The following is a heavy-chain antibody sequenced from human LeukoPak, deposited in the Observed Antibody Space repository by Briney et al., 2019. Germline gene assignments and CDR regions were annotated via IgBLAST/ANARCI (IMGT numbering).Heavy chain of an antibody. CDR1: GFSFSTTW. J-gene: IGHJ4*02. CDR2: ITSDGTST. V-gene: IGHV3-74*03. Sequence: GGSLRLSCAASGFSFSTTWMHWARQPPGQGLVWVARITSDGTSTTYAESVKGRFTISRDNAKNTLYLQMSSLRAEDTALYYCARDWFHAIDYWGQGTLVTVSS. D-gene: IGHD2/OR15-2a*01. CDR3: ARDWFHAIDY.